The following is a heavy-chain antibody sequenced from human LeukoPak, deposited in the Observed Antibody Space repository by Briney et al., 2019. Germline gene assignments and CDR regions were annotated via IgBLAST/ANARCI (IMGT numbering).Heavy chain of an antibody. V-gene: IGHV3-30*18. CDR3: AKDYYYASSGYYSPFDY. Sequence: GRSLRLSCVASGFTFSTYGMNWVRQAPGKGLEWVAVISHHGSNKFYADSVKGRFTISRDNSHNMVYLQMNGLRAEDTAVYYCAKDYYYASSGYYSPFDYWGQGTLVTVSS. J-gene: IGHJ4*02. CDR1: GFTFSTYG. D-gene: IGHD3-22*01. CDR2: ISHHGSNK.